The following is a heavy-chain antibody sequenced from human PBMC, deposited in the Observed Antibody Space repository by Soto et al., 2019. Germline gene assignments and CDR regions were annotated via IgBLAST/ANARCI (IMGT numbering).Heavy chain of an antibody. Sequence: SETLSLTCTVSGGSIGSGGYYWSWIRQHPGKGLEWIGYIYYSGSTYYNPSLKSRVTISVDTSKNQFSLKLSSVTAADTAVYYCAREGGWYAPNGAFDIWGQGTMVTVSS. J-gene: IGHJ3*02. CDR2: IYYSGST. CDR1: GGSIGSGGYY. D-gene: IGHD6-19*01. CDR3: AREGGWYAPNGAFDI. V-gene: IGHV4-31*03.